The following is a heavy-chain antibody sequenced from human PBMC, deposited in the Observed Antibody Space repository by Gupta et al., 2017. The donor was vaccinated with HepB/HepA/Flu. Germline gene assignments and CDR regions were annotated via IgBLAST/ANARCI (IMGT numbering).Heavy chain of an antibody. CDR1: GGSIRRSRFS. V-gene: IGHV4-39*01. CDR2: IYYSGNT. CDR3: ARSTRDGYNSAYFDY. D-gene: IGHD5-24*01. Sequence: QLQLQESCPGLVKPSDPLSLPCPVSGGSIRRSRFSLGWLRQPPGTGLEWIGSIYYSGNTYYNPPLTSRVSISVDKSKNQFSLKLSSVTAADTAVYYCARSTRDGYNSAYFDYWGQGTLVTVSS. J-gene: IGHJ4*02.